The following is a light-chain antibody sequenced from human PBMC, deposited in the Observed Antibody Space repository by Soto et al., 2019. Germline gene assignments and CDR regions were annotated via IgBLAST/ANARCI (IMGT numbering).Light chain of an antibody. CDR1: QTISTY. J-gene: IGKJ1*01. CDR3: QQSFSTPRT. Sequence: DIQMTQSPSPLSASVGDRVTITCRASQTISTYLNWYQQKPGKAPKLLIYGASSLQSGVPSRFSGSGSGTDFTLTISSLKPEDFGTYYCQQSFSTPRTFGQGTKVDNK. CDR2: GAS. V-gene: IGKV1-39*01.